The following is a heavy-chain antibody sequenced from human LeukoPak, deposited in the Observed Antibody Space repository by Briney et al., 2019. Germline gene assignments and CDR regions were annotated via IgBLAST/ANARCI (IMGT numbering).Heavy chain of an antibody. V-gene: IGHV4-4*07. Sequence: SETLSLTCTVSGDSISDFYWNWIRQPAGKGLEWIGRIYSSGTTHYNPSLKSRVTMSMDTSKTQFSLKLTSLTAADTAVYYCARDPFRSSFDSWGQGTLVTVSS. D-gene: IGHD1-26*01. CDR1: GDSISDFY. CDR2: IYSSGTT. J-gene: IGHJ4*02. CDR3: ARDPFRSSFDS.